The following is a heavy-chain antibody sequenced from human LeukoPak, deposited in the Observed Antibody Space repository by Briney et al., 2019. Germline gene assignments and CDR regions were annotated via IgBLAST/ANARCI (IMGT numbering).Heavy chain of an antibody. J-gene: IGHJ3*02. D-gene: IGHD3-22*01. V-gene: IGHV4-34*01. CDR2: IHYTGAT. CDR3: ARRIVVVIGDAFDI. Sequence: SETLSLTCAVYGGSITGYYWSWIRQPPGKGLEWVGEIHYTGATSYNPSLKSRVTISVDTSKNQFSLKLSSVTAADTAVYYCARRIVVVIGDAFDIWGQGTMVTVSS. CDR1: GGSITGYY.